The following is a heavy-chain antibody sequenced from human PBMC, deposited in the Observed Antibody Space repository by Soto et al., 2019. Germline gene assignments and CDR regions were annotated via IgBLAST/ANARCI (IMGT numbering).Heavy chain of an antibody. CDR3: ARDGDHDYGAFYYYGMDV. V-gene: IGHV1-69*13. CDR1: GGTFSSYA. D-gene: IGHD4-17*01. Sequence: GASVKVSCKASGGTFSSYAISWVRQAPGQGLEWMGGIIPIFGTANYAQKFQGRVTITADESTSTAYMEPSSLRSEDTAVYYCARDGDHDYGAFYYYGMDVWGQGTTVTVSS. CDR2: IIPIFGTA. J-gene: IGHJ6*02.